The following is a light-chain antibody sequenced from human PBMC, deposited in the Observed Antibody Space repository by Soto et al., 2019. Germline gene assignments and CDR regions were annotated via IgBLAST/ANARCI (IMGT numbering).Light chain of an antibody. Sequence: QSVLTQPRSVSGSPGQSVTISCTGTSSDVGGYNYVSWYQQHPGKAPKLMIYDVNKWTSGVPDRFSGSKSGNTASLTISGLQAEDEADYYCCSYAGSSSYVFGTGTKLTVL. CDR1: SSDVGGYNY. V-gene: IGLV2-11*01. J-gene: IGLJ1*01. CDR3: CSYAGSSSYV. CDR2: DVN.